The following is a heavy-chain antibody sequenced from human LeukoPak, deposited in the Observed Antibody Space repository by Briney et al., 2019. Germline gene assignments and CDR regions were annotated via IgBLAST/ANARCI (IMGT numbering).Heavy chain of an antibody. V-gene: IGHV1-3*03. CDR2: INSSNANT. J-gene: IGHJ4*02. Sequence: ASVKVSCKASGYTFTNYAIHWVRQAPGQRPEWMAWINSSNANTKYSQEFQGRVAVTRDTSASTAYMELSSLRSEDMAVYYCARAYSSSWHYYFDYWGQGTLVTVSS. CDR3: ARAYSSSWHYYFDY. D-gene: IGHD6-13*01. CDR1: GYTFTNYA.